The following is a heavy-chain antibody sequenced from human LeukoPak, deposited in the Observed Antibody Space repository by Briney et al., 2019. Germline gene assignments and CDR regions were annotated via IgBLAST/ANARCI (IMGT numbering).Heavy chain of an antibody. D-gene: IGHD3-22*01. CDR2: IYPGDSDT. CDR1: GYSFTSYW. J-gene: IGHJ3*02. CDR3: ARPARRSGYDDAFDI. V-gene: IGHV5-51*01. Sequence: RGESLKISCQGSGYSFTSYWIGWVRQMPGKGLEWMGIIYPGDSDTRYSPSFQGQVTISADKSISTAYLQWSSLKASDTAMYYCARPARRSGYDDAFDIWGQGTMVTVSS.